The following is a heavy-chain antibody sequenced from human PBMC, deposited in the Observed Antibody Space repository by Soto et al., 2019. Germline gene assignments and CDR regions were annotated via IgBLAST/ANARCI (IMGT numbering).Heavy chain of an antibody. Sequence: SGKVCCKASGGTFSSYAISWVRQAPGRGLEWMGGIIPIFGTANYAQKFQGRVTITADESTSTAYMELSSLRSEDTAVYYCATQTYDFWSCSNPYYYCYGMDVCGQGTTVTVSS. CDR1: GGTFSSYA. V-gene: IGHV1-69*13. CDR3: ATQTYDFWSCSNPYYYCYGMDV. J-gene: IGHJ6*02. D-gene: IGHD3-3*01. CDR2: IIPIFGTA.